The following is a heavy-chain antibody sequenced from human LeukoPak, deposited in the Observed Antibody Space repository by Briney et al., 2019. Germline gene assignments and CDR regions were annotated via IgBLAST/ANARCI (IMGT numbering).Heavy chain of an antibody. J-gene: IGHJ6*03. Sequence: SETLSLTCTVSGGSISSSSYYWSWIRQPPGKGLEWIGEINHSGSTNYNPSLKSRVTISVDTSKNQFYLKLSSVTAADTAVYYCARHIFDPYYYGSGRKGLYMDVWGKGTTVTISS. CDR2: INHSGST. V-gene: IGHV4-39*01. D-gene: IGHD3-10*01. CDR1: GGSISSSSYY. CDR3: ARHIFDPYYYGSGRKGLYMDV.